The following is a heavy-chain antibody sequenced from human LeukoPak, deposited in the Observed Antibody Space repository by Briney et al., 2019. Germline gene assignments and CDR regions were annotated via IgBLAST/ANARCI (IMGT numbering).Heavy chain of an antibody. V-gene: IGHV3-33*01. CDR1: GFTFSSYG. CDR3: VAARELVY. J-gene: IGHJ4*02. CDR2: IWYDGSNK. Sequence: GGSLRLSCAASGFTFSSYGMHWVRQAPGKGLEWVSVIWYDGSNKYNAGSVKGRFTISRDNSKNTLYLQMNSLSAEDTAVFYCVAARELVYWGQGTLVTVSS.